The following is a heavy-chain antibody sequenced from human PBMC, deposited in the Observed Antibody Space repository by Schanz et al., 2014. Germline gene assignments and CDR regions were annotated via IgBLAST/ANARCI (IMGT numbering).Heavy chain of an antibody. CDR3: ASGVHVSSLQKGLQF. V-gene: IGHV3-7*02. CDR1: GFTFSKYW. D-gene: IGHD3-10*01. Sequence: EQLVESGGGLVKPGGSLRLSCGGSGFTFSKYWMSWVRQAPGKGLEWVANIKQHGNEKYYVDSVKGRVTISRDNAKNSVSLQMRRLRVEDTAVYYCASGVHVSSLQKGLQFWGRGTLVIVSS. J-gene: IGHJ1*01. CDR2: IKQHGNEK.